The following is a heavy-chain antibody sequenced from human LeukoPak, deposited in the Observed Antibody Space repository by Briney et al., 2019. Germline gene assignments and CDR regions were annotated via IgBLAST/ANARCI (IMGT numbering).Heavy chain of an antibody. CDR3: ARGSCSGGSCWNWFDP. D-gene: IGHD2-15*01. CDR1: GGSFSGYY. Sequence: SETLSLTCAVYGGSFSGYYWSWIRQPPGKGLEWIGEINHSGSTNYNPSLKSRATISVDTSKNQFSLKLSSVTAADTAVYYCARGSCSGGSCWNWFDPWGQGTLVTVSS. J-gene: IGHJ5*02. CDR2: INHSGST. V-gene: IGHV4-34*01.